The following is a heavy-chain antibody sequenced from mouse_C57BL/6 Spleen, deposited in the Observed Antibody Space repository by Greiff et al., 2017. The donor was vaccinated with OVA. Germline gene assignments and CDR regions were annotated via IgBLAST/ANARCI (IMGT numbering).Heavy chain of an antibody. Sequence: QVQLKESGPGLVAPSQSLSITCTVSGFSLTSYGVHWVRQPPGKGLEWLVVIWSDGSTTYNSALKSRLSISKDNSKSQVFLKMNSLQADDTAMYYCARHILRDYYAMDYWGQGTSVTVSS. CDR2: IWSDGST. CDR3: ARHILRDYYAMDY. J-gene: IGHJ4*01. CDR1: GFSLTSYG. V-gene: IGHV2-6-1*01.